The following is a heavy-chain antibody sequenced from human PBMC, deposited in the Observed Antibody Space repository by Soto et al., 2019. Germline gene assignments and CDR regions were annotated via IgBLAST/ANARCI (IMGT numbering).Heavy chain of an antibody. D-gene: IGHD4-17*01. CDR3: ARDYGGNSGWFDP. V-gene: IGHV4-31*03. CDR2: IYYSGST. CDR1: GGSIISGGYY. Sequence: SETLSLTCTVSGGSIISGGYYWSWIRQHPGKGLEWIGYIYYSGSTYYNPSLKSRVTISVDTSKNQFSLKLSSVTAADTAVYYCARDYGGNSGWFDPWGQGTLVTVSS. J-gene: IGHJ5*02.